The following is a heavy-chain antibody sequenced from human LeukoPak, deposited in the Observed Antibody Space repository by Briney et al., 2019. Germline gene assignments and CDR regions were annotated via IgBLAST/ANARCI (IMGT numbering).Heavy chain of an antibody. V-gene: IGHV3-23*01. CDR3: AKQSITLIRGILDY. CDR2: ISGSGGST. Sequence: GGSLRLSCAASAFTFSTYAMSWVRQAPGKGLEWVSGISGSGGSTKYADSVKGRFTISRDNSKNVLYLQMNSLRAEDTAVHYCAKQSITLIRGILDYWGQGTLVTVSS. CDR1: AFTFSTYA. J-gene: IGHJ4*02. D-gene: IGHD1-20*01.